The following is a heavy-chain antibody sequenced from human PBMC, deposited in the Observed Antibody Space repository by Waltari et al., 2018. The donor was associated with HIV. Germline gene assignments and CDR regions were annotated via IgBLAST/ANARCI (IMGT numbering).Heavy chain of an antibody. V-gene: IGHV4-34*01. Sequence: QVQLQQWGAGLLKPSETLSLTCAVYGGSFSGYYWSWIRQPQGKGLEWSGQIHHRGSPNYNPSLKSRVTISVDTAKNQYSLKLSSVTAADTAVYYCARVLKDTYYDIMTGYTYYFDYWGQGTLVTVSS. D-gene: IGHD3-9*01. J-gene: IGHJ4*02. CDR1: GGSFSGYY. CDR2: IHHRGSP. CDR3: ARVLKDTYYDIMTGYTYYFDY.